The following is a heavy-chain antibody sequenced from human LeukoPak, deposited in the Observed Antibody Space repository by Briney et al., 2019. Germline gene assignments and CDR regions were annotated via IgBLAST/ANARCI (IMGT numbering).Heavy chain of an antibody. CDR1: GGTFSNYA. D-gene: IGHD3-10*01. CDR3: SGIDETIWFGDRDKGAFDI. CDR2: IIPIFGTG. J-gene: IGHJ3*02. Sequence: GASVKASCKASGGTFSNYAISWVRQAPGQGLEWMGGIIPIFGTGKHAQKFQGRVTITADESTSTAYMELSSLRSEDTAVYYCSGIDETIWFGDRDKGAFDIWGQGTMVTDSS. V-gene: IGHV1-69*13.